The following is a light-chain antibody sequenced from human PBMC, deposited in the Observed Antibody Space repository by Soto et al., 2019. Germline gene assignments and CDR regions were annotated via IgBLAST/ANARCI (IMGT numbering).Light chain of an antibody. CDR2: RNN. CDR3: AAWDDSLSAVV. CDR1: SSNIGSNY. V-gene: IGLV1-47*01. Sequence: QSVVPQPPSASGAPGPRVSISCSGSSSNIGSNYVYWYQQLPGTAPKLLIYRNNQRPSGVPDRFSGSKSGTSASLAISGLRSEDEADYYCAAWDDSLSAVVFGGGTKLTVL. J-gene: IGLJ2*01.